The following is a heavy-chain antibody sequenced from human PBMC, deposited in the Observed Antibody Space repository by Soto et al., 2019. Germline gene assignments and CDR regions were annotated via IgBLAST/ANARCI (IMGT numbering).Heavy chain of an antibody. CDR2: ISAYNGNT. Sequence: VQLVQSGAEVKKPGASVKVSCKASGYTFTSYGISWVRQPPGQGLEWMGWISAYNGNTNYAQKLQGRVTMATETSTSRGYMELRSLRSDDTAVYYCARFRIAVAGSDYWGQGTLVTVSS. V-gene: IGHV1-18*01. D-gene: IGHD6-19*01. J-gene: IGHJ4*02. CDR1: GYTFTSYG. CDR3: ARFRIAVAGSDY.